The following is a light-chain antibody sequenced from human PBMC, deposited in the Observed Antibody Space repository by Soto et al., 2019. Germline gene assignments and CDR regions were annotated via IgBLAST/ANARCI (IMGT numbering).Light chain of an antibody. CDR3: QQYGSSPPSIT. CDR2: DAY. V-gene: IGKV3-20*01. Sequence: EVVLTQSPVTLSLSPVERATLSCRAIQSFRGLLAWYQQKPGQAPRLLIYDAYNRATGIPPRFSGSGSGTDFTLTISRLEPEDFAVYYCQQYGSSPPSITFGQGTLLEIK. CDR1: QSFRGL. J-gene: IGKJ5*01.